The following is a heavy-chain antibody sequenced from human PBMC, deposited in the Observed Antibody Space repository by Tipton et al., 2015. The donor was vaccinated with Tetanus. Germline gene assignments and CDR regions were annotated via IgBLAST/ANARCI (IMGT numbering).Heavy chain of an antibody. V-gene: IGHV4-59*11. J-gene: IGHJ4*02. D-gene: IGHD1-26*01. CDR3: TRVVFGGGSYSSDF. Sequence: TLSLTCNVSSGSINSHYRGWVRQPPGKGLEWIGFLSFTGNARSNPSLKSRVTMSVDRSKNHFSLKVNSVTPADTAMYYCTRVVFGGGSYSSDFWGQGTLVTVSS. CDR2: LSFTGNA. CDR1: SGSINSHY.